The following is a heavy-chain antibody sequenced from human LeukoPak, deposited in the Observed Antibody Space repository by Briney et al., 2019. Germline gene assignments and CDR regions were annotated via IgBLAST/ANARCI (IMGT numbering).Heavy chain of an antibody. V-gene: IGHV4-59*01. J-gene: IGHJ3*02. D-gene: IGHD3-22*01. CDR2: IYYSGST. CDR1: GGSISSYY. CDR3: ARGHYYDSSGPVDI. Sequence: SETLSLTCTVSGGSISSYYWSWIRQPPGKGLEWIGYIYYSGSTNYNPSLKSRVTISVDTSKNQFSLRLSSVTAADTAVYYCARGHYYDSSGPVDIWGQGTMVTVSS.